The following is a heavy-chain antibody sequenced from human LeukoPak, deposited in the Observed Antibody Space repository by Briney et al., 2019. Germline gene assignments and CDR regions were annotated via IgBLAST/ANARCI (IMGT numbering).Heavy chain of an antibody. V-gene: IGHV3-23*01. J-gene: IGHJ3*02. Sequence: GGSLRLSCAASGVTFSSYGMSWVRQAPGKGREWVSAIRGSGGSTYYADSVKGRFTIPRDNSKNTLYLQINSLRAEDTAVYYCANPLDVCSSTRCYPTAFDIWGQGTMVTVSS. CDR1: GVTFSSYG. D-gene: IGHD2-2*01. CDR3: ANPLDVCSSTRCYPTAFDI. CDR2: IRGSGGST.